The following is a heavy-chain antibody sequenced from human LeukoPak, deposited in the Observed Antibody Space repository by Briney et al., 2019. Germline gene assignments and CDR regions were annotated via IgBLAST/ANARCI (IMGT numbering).Heavy chain of an antibody. CDR3: AKSRYSGYDSPFDY. D-gene: IGHD5-12*01. V-gene: IGHV3-23*01. J-gene: IGHJ4*02. CDR2: ISGSGGST. CDR1: GFTFSSYA. Sequence: GGSLRLSCAASGFTFSSYATSWVRQAPGKGLEWVSAISGSGGSTYYADSVKGRFTISRDNSKNTLYLQMNSLRAEDTAVYYCAKSRYSGYDSPFDYWGQGTLVTVSS.